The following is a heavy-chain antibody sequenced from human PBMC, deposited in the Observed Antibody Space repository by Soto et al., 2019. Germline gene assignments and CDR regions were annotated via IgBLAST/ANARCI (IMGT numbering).Heavy chain of an antibody. Sequence: QVQLVESGGGVVQPGRSLRLSCAASGFTFSSYGMHWVRQAPGKGLEWVAVRSYGGSNKYYADSVKGRFTISRDNSKNTLSLQMNSLRADDRAVYYCAKDRVNGSFFDYWGQGTLVTVSS. D-gene: IGHD3-10*01. CDR1: GFTFSSYG. CDR3: AKDRVNGSFFDY. J-gene: IGHJ4*02. V-gene: IGHV3-30*18. CDR2: RSYGGSNK.